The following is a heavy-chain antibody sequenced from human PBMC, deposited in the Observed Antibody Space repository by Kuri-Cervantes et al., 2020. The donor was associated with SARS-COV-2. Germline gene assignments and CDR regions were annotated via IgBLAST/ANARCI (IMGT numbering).Heavy chain of an antibody. V-gene: IGHV4-4*02. CDR2: IYHSGST. CDR3: ARTMVRLYFDY. J-gene: IGHJ4*02. D-gene: IGHD3-10*01. Sequence: SETLSLTCAVSGGSISSSNWWSWVRQPPGKGLEWIGEIYHSGSTNYNPSLKSRVTISVDTSKNQFSLKLSSVTAADTAVYYCARTMVRLYFDYWGQGTLVTVSS. CDR1: GGSISSSNW.